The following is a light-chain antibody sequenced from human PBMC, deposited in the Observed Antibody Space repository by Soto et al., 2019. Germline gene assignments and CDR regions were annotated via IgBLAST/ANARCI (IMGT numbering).Light chain of an antibody. CDR1: QSISKY. Sequence: DIHMTQSPSSLSASVGDRVTITCRASQSISKYLNWYQQKPGKAPSLLMYAVSSLQGGVPPRFSGSASGTNFSLTIAGLQREDFATYHCQQSYRTPYTFGQGTKLEIK. CDR3: QQSYRTPYT. V-gene: IGKV1-39*01. J-gene: IGKJ2*01. CDR2: AVS.